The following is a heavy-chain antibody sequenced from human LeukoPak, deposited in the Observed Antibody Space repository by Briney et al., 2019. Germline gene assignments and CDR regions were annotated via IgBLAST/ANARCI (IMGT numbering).Heavy chain of an antibody. D-gene: IGHD3-22*01. Sequence: VASVKVSCKASGYTFTGYYMHWVRQAPGQGLEWMGWMNPNSGNTGYAQKFQGRVTMTRNTSISTAYMELNSLRAEDTAVYYCAKALTIVYYYDSSGYRRGAFDIWGQGTMVTVSS. CDR2: MNPNSGNT. CDR1: GYTFTGYY. CDR3: AKALTIVYYYDSSGYRRGAFDI. J-gene: IGHJ3*02. V-gene: IGHV1-8*02.